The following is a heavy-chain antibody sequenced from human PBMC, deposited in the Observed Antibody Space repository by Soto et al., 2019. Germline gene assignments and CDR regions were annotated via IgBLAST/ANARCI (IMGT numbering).Heavy chain of an antibody. CDR2: IYYSGST. CDR3: ARGVFLEWLLYYYYYMDV. J-gene: IGHJ6*03. D-gene: IGHD3-3*01. CDR1: GGSISSYY. Sequence: SETLSLTCTVSGGSISSYYWSWIRQPPGKGLEWIGYIYYSGSTNYNPSLKSRVTISVDTSKNQFSLKLSSVTAADTAVYYCARGVFLEWLLYYYYYMDVWGKGTTVTVSS. V-gene: IGHV4-59*01.